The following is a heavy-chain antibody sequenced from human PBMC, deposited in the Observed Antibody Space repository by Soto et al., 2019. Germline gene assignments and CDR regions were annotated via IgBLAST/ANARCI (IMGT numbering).Heavy chain of an antibody. CDR2: ISGSGGST. J-gene: IGHJ4*02. CDR1: GFTFSSYA. Sequence: PGGSLRLSCAASGFTFSSYAVSWVRQAPGKGLEWVSAISGSGGSTYYADSVKGRFTISRDNSKNTLYLQMNSLRAEDTAVYYCASGQGYYYDSSGYYKGYTPLDYWGQGTLVTVSS. V-gene: IGHV3-23*01. CDR3: ASGQGYYYDSSGYYKGYTPLDY. D-gene: IGHD3-22*01.